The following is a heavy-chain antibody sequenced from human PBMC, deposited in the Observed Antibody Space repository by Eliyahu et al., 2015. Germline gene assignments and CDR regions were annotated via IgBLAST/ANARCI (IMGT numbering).Heavy chain of an antibody. Sequence: GLVKPGGSLRLSCAASGFTFSSYSMNWVRQAPGKGLEWVSSISSSSSYIYYADSVKGRFTISRDNAKNSLYXQMNSLRAEDTAVYYCARDTKERRGSGSYYEGYYYYYYMDVWGKGTTVTVSS. V-gene: IGHV3-21*01. CDR2: ISSSSSYI. CDR1: GFTFSSYS. CDR3: ARDTKERRGSGSYYEGYYYYYYMDV. J-gene: IGHJ6*03. D-gene: IGHD3-10*01.